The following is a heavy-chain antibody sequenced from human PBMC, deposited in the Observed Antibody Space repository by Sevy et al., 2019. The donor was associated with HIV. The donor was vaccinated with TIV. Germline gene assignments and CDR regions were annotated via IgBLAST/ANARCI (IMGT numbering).Heavy chain of an antibody. D-gene: IGHD3-10*01. V-gene: IGHV3-74*01. Sequence: GGSLRLSCAASGFTFSSYWMHWVRQAPGKGLVWVSRINSDGSSTSYADSVKGRFTISRDNAKNTLYLQMNSLGAEDTAVYYCARDLTGSHYYGMDVWGQGTTVTISS. J-gene: IGHJ6*02. CDR2: INSDGSST. CDR1: GFTFSSYW. CDR3: ARDLTGSHYYGMDV.